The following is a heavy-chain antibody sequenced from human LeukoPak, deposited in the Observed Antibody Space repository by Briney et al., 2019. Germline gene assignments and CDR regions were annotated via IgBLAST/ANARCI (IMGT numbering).Heavy chain of an antibody. V-gene: IGHV4-31*03. CDR1: GGSISSGGYY. Sequence: SETLSLTCTVSGGSISSGGYYWSWIRQHPGKGLEWLGYIYYGGSTYSYPSLKRRVTISVDTSKNQFSLKLSSVTAADTAVYYCASAYEILTGSIYFQHWGQGTLVTVSS. CDR3: ASAYEILTGSIYFQH. D-gene: IGHD3-9*01. J-gene: IGHJ1*01. CDR2: IYYGGST.